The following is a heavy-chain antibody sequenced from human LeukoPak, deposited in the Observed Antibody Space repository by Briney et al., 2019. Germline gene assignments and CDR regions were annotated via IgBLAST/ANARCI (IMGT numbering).Heavy chain of an antibody. CDR2: IIPIFGTA. CDR3: ARGGHYGDYSFDY. D-gene: IGHD4-17*01. J-gene: IGHJ4*02. Sequence: SVKVSCKASGGTFSSYAISWVRQAPGQGLEWMGGIIPIFGTANYAQKFQGRVTITADKSTSTAYMELSSLGSEDTAVYYCARGGHYGDYSFDYWGQGTLVTVSS. V-gene: IGHV1-69*06. CDR1: GGTFSSYA.